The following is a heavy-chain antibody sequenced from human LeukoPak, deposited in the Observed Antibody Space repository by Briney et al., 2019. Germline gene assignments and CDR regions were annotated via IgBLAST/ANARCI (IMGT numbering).Heavy chain of an antibody. J-gene: IGHJ6*02. CDR3: AKPSSGWYYYGMGV. CDR1: GFTFSSYA. D-gene: IGHD6-19*01. CDR2: ISGSGGST. Sequence: GGSLRLSCAASGFTFSSYAMSWVRQAPGKGLEWVSAISGSGGSTYYADSVKGRLTISKDNSKNTLYLQMNSLRAEDTAVYYCAKPSSGWYYYGMGVWGQGTTVTVSS. V-gene: IGHV3-23*01.